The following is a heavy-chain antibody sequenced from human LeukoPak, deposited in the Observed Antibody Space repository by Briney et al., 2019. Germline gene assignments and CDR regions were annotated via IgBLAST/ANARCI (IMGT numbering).Heavy chain of an antibody. D-gene: IGHD1-1*01. CDR1: GGTFSSYA. CDR2: IIPIFGTA. J-gene: IGHJ6*03. CDR3: ARGNWNADYYYMEV. Sequence: AASVKVSCKASGGTFSSYAISWVRQAPGQGLEWMGGIIPIFGTANYAQKFQGRVTITTDESTSTAYMELSSLRSEDTAVYYCARGNWNADYYYMEVWGKGTTVTVSS. V-gene: IGHV1-69*05.